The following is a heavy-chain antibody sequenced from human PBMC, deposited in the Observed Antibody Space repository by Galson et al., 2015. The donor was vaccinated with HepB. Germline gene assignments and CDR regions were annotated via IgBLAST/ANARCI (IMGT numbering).Heavy chain of an antibody. CDR3: ARDLTNFDILTAILDYYYAMDV. J-gene: IGHJ6*02. V-gene: IGHV6-1*01. CDR1: GDSVSGNSVA. CDR2: TYFRSKWYN. D-gene: IGHD2-21*02. Sequence: CAISGDSVSGNSVAWNWIRQSPSRGLEWLGRTYFRSKWYNDYAVSVKSRITINADTSKNQFSLQLNSVTPEDTAVYYCARDLTNFDILTAILDYYYAMDVWGQGTTVTVSS.